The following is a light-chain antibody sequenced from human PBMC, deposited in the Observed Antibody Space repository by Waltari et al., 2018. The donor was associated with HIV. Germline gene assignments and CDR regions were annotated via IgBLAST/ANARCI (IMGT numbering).Light chain of an antibody. CDR1: QNIKTN. Sequence: DIQMTQSPSSLSASVGDRVTITCRASQNIKTNLNWYQQKPGKAPKVLIYGASNLKRGVPSRCSGSGSGTDFTLSISSLQPEDSATYYCQQGGGMPYTFGKGTMVEIK. V-gene: IGKV1-39*01. CDR3: QQGGGMPYT. J-gene: IGKJ2*01. CDR2: GAS.